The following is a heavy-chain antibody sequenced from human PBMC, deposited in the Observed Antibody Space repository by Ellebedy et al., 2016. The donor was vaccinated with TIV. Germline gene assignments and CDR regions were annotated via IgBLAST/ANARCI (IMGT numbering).Heavy chain of an antibody. V-gene: IGHV3-30*18. CDR3: AKVNTTMVTVFSYIEN. J-gene: IGHJ4*02. Sequence: PGGSLRLSCAASGFTFSTYWMGWVRQAPGKGLEWVAVISYDGSTEYYADSVKGRFTISRDNSKSTLYLQMNSLRPEDTAVYYCAKVNTTMVTVFSYIENWGQGTLVTVSS. CDR1: GFTFSTYW. D-gene: IGHD5-18*01. CDR2: ISYDGSTE.